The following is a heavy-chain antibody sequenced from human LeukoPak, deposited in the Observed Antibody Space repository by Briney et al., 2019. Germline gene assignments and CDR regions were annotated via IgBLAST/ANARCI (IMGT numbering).Heavy chain of an antibody. D-gene: IGHD6-13*01. CDR1: GFTFDDYA. J-gene: IGHJ6*03. V-gene: IGHV3-9*01. CDR2: ISWNSGSI. Sequence: PGRSLRLSCAASGFTFDDYAMHWVRQAPGKGLEWVSGISWNSGSIGYADSVKGRFTISRDNAKNSLYLQMNSLRDEDTALYYCAKIAAAGTSYYYYYYYMDVWGKGTTVTVSS. CDR3: AKIAAAGTSYYYYYYYMDV.